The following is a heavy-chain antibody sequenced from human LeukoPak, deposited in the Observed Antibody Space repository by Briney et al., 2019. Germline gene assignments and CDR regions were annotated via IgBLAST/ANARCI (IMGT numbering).Heavy chain of an antibody. CDR3: ARAPSGYSIFDY. CDR2: IYYSGST. CDR1: GGSFSGYY. Sequence: SETLSLTCAVYGGSFSGYYWSWIRQPPGKGLEWIGYIYYSGSTNYNPSLKSRVTISVDTSKNQFSLKLSSVTAADTAVYYCARAPSGYSIFDYWGQGTLVTVSS. V-gene: IGHV4-59*01. J-gene: IGHJ4*02. D-gene: IGHD3-22*01.